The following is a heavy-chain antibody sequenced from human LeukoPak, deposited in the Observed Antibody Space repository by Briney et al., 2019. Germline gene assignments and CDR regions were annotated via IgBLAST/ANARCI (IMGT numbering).Heavy chain of an antibody. Sequence: ASVKVSCKASGYTFTSYYMHWVRQAPGQGLEWMGIINPSGGSTSYAQKFQGRVTMTRDTSISTAYMELSRLRSDDTAVYYCARSNLITMVRGVRWFDPWGQGTLVTVSS. CDR2: INPSGGST. V-gene: IGHV1-46*01. J-gene: IGHJ5*02. CDR1: GYTFTSYY. CDR3: ARSNLITMVRGVRWFDP. D-gene: IGHD3-10*01.